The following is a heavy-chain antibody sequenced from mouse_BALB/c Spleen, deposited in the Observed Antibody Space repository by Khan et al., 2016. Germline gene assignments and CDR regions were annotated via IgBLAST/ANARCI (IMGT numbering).Heavy chain of an antibody. D-gene: IGHD4-1*01. Sequence: QVQLQQPGAELVKPGASVKLSCKASGYTFTSYWMHWVKQRPGQGLEWIGEINPSNGRTNYNEKFKSKATLTVDKSSSTAYMQLSSLTSEDSAVSYCARSRTGPSYFDYWGQGTTLTVSS. J-gene: IGHJ2*01. CDR3: ARSRTGPSYFDY. CDR1: GYTFTSYW. V-gene: IGHV1S81*02. CDR2: INPSNGRT.